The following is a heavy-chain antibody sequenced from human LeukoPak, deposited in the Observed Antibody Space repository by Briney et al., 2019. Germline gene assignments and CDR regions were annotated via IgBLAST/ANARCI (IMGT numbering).Heavy chain of an antibody. J-gene: IGHJ4*02. CDR1: GFTFSSYS. V-gene: IGHV3-21*01. Sequence: GGSLRLSCAASGFTFSSYSMNWVRQAPGKGLEWVSSISSSSSYIYYADSVKGRFTISRDNAKNSLYLQMNSLSGEDTAVYYRARALLPGYCSGGSGYSDYWGQGTLVTVSS. CDR3: ARALLPGYCSGGSGYSDY. CDR2: ISSSSSYI. D-gene: IGHD2-15*01.